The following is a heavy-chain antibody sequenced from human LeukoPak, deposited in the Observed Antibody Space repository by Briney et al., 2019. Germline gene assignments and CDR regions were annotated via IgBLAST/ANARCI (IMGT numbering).Heavy chain of an antibody. V-gene: IGHV1-18*01. CDR2: ISAYNGNT. CDR1: GGTFSSYA. CDR3: AREHSSGRTFDY. Sequence: GASVKVSCKASGGTFSSYAISWVRQAPGQGLEWMGWISAYNGNTNYAQKLQGRVTMTTDTSTSTAYMELRSLRPDDTAVYYCAREHSSGRTFDYWGQGTLVTVSS. D-gene: IGHD6-19*01. J-gene: IGHJ4*02.